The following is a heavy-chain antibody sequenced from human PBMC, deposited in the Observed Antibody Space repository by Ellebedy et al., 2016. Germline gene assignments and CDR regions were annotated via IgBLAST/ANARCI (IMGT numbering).Heavy chain of an antibody. CDR1: GFTFRTSW. Sequence: GESLKISCATSGFTFRTSWMSWLRQAPGKGLEWVANVKPDGGEKHYLDSVEGRFTISRDNVKNLLYLQMNSLRVEETAVYYCARARIDYWGQGTLVTVSS. CDR2: VKPDGGEK. J-gene: IGHJ4*02. CDR3: ARARIDY. V-gene: IGHV3-7*04.